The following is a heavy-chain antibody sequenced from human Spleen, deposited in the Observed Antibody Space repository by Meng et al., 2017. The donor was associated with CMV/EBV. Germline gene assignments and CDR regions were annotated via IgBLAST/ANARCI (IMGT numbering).Heavy chain of an antibody. V-gene: IGHV7-4-1*02. Sequence: TASASTFSDYGVIWVRQAPGQGLEWMGWINTNTGNPTYVQAFTGRFVFSFDTSVNTAYLQISSLRADDTAVYYCARLYYDTSGFPDYWGQGTLVTVSS. J-gene: IGHJ4*02. CDR2: INTNTGNP. CDR3: ARLYYDTSGFPDY. D-gene: IGHD3-22*01. CDR1: ASTFSDYG.